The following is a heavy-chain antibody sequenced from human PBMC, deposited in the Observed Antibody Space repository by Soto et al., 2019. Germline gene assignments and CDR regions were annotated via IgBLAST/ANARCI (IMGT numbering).Heavy chain of an antibody. D-gene: IGHD3-22*01. V-gene: IGHV3-23*01. J-gene: IGHJ4*02. CDR1: GFTFSSYA. Sequence: GGSLRLSCAASGFTFSSYAMSWVRQAPGKGLEWVSAISGSGGSTYYADSVKGRFTISRDNSKNTLYLQMNSLRAEDTAVYYCAKDPHYYDSSGYFPYWGQGTLVTVSS. CDR2: ISGSGGST. CDR3: AKDPHYYDSSGYFPY.